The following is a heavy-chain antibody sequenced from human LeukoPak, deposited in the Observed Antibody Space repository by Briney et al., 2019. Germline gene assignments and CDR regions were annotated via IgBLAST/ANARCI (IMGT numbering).Heavy chain of an antibody. J-gene: IGHJ5*02. D-gene: IGHD2-2*01. CDR2: IIPLFGTR. CDR3: ARGHPMASIVVVPAVRNWFDP. Sequence: ASVKVSCKASGGTFSSYAISWMRQAPGQGLEWMGGIIPLFGTRNFALKFKGRVTITTDESTSTAYMELSSQRSEDTAVYYCARGHPMASIVVVPAVRNWFDPWGQGTLVTVSS. CDR1: GGTFSSYA. V-gene: IGHV1-69*05.